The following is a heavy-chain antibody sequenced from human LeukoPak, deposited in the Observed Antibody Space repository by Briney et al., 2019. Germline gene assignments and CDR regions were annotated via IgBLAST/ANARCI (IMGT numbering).Heavy chain of an antibody. CDR3: ARVGYSYVINDWSRTGLGAYPTKYYYHMDV. CDR1: GGSFSGYY. CDR2: INHSGST. D-gene: IGHD5-18*01. J-gene: IGHJ6*03. V-gene: IGHV4-34*01. Sequence: SESLSLTCAVYGGSFSGYYWSWICQPPRKGLEWIGEINHSGSTNYNPSLKSRVTISGDTSKNQFSLKLSSVTAADTAVYFCARVGYSYVINDWSRTGLGAYPTKYYYHMDVWGKGTTVTVSS.